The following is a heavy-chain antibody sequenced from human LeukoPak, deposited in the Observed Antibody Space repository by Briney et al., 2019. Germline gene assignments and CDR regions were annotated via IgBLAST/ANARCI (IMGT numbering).Heavy chain of an antibody. Sequence: ASVKVSCKASGYTFTSYGISWVRQAPGQGLEWMGWISAYNGNTNYAQKLQGRVTVTTDTSTSTAYMELRSLRSDDTAVYYCARDLVDTAMVRGVDYWGQGTLVTVSS. J-gene: IGHJ4*02. CDR2: ISAYNGNT. V-gene: IGHV1-18*04. D-gene: IGHD5-18*01. CDR3: ARDLVDTAMVRGVDY. CDR1: GYTFTSYG.